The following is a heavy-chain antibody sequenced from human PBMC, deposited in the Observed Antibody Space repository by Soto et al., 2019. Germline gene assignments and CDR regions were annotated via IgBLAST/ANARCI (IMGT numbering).Heavy chain of an antibody. Sequence: SETLSLTCTVSGGSISSGGYYWSWVRQHPGKGLEWIGYIYYSGSTYYNPSLKSRVTISVDTSKNQFSLKLSSVTAADTAVYYCASLYSSSSSWFDPWGQGTLVTVSS. CDR2: IYYSGST. V-gene: IGHV4-31*03. CDR3: ASLYSSSSSWFDP. CDR1: GGSISSGGYY. D-gene: IGHD6-6*01. J-gene: IGHJ5*02.